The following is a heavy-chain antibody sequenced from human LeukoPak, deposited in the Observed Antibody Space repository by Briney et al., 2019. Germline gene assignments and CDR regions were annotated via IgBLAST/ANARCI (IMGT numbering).Heavy chain of an antibody. CDR1: GFTFSSYA. CDR2: ISYVGSNK. Sequence: GGSLRLSCAASGFTFSSYAMHWVRQTPGKGLEWVAVISYVGSNKYYADSVKGRFTISRDNSKNTLYLQMNSLRAEDTAVYYCARGLDYYDSSGYYYDYWGQGALVTVSS. V-gene: IGHV3-30*04. D-gene: IGHD3-22*01. CDR3: ARGLDYYDSSGYYYDY. J-gene: IGHJ4*02.